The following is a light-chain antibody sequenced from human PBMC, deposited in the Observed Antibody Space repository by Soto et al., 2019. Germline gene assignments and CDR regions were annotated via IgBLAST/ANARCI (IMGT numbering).Light chain of an antibody. V-gene: IGKV3-11*01. CDR2: DAS. J-gene: IGKJ1*01. Sequence: EIVLTQSPATLSLSPGERATLSCRASQSVSSYLAWYQQKPGQAPRLLIYDASNRATDIPARFSGSGSGTDFTLTISSLEPEDFAVYYCLQRSDWPSTFGQGTKVEIK. CDR3: LQRSDWPST. CDR1: QSVSSY.